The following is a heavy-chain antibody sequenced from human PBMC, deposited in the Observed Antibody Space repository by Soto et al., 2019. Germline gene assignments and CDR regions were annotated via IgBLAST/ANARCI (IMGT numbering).Heavy chain of an antibody. Sequence: QVQLQGSGPGLVKPSQTLSLTCTVSGGSISSGGYYWTWIRQHPGKGLEWIGYIYYSGSTYYNPSLKSRVTISVDTSKNQFFLKLSSVTAADTAVYYCARGRGGYNWFDPWGQGTLVTVDS. CDR1: GGSISSGGYY. D-gene: IGHD3-16*01. CDR3: ARGRGGYNWFDP. V-gene: IGHV4-31*03. CDR2: IYYSGST. J-gene: IGHJ5*02.